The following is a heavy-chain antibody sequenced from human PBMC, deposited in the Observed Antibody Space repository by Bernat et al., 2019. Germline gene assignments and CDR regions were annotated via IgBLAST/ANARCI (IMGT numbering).Heavy chain of an antibody. CDR1: GGSISSGGYY. Sequence: QVQLQESGPGLVKPSQTLSLTCTVSGGSISSGGYYWSWIRQHPGKGLEWIGYIYYSGSTYYNPSLKSRVTISVDTSKNQFSLKLSSVTAADTAVYYCARRQGCSGSSCYSLWFDPWGQGTLVTVSS. CDR2: IYYSGST. J-gene: IGHJ5*02. D-gene: IGHD2-15*01. V-gene: IGHV4-31*03. CDR3: ARRQGCSGSSCYSLWFDP.